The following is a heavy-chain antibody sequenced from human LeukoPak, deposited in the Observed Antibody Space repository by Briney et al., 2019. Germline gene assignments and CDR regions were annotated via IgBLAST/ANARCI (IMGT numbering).Heavy chain of an antibody. CDR1: NYTFNNYG. V-gene: IGHV1-18*01. CDR3: ARDSADCSGGDCYSAEYFQH. D-gene: IGHD2-21*02. CDR2: ISAYNGNT. Sequence: ASVKVSCKASNYTFNNYGISWLRQAPGQGLEWMGRISAYNGNTNYAQKVQGRLTMTTDTSTTTAYMGLRSLRSDDTAVYYCARDSADCSGGDCYSAEYFQHWGQGTLVTVSS. J-gene: IGHJ1*01.